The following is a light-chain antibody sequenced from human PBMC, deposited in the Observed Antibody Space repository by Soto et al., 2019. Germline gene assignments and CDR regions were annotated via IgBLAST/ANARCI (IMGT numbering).Light chain of an antibody. V-gene: IGKV1-5*01. J-gene: IGKJ4*01. CDR1: QSVSRW. CDR2: DAS. CDR3: QQYSSYSLPT. Sequence: DIQMTQSASILSASVGDSVTITCRASQSVSRWLAWYQQKPGKAPKLLIYDASSLNSGVPSRFSGSQSGTEFTLTITSLLPDDFATYFCQQYSSYSLPTFGGGTKV.